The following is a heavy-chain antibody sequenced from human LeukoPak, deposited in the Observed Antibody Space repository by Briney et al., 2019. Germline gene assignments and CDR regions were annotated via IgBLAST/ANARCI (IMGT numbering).Heavy chain of an antibody. CDR1: GGSMSSSSYY. CDR3: ARMDVVVPAAYFDY. J-gene: IGHJ4*02. D-gene: IGHD2-2*01. Sequence: SETLSLTCTVSGGSMSSSSYYWGWIRQPPGKGLEWIGSIYYSGSTYQNPSLKSRVTISVDTSKNQFSLKLSSVTAADTAVYYCARMDVVVPAAYFDYWGQGTLVTVSS. CDR2: IYYSGST. V-gene: IGHV4-39*01.